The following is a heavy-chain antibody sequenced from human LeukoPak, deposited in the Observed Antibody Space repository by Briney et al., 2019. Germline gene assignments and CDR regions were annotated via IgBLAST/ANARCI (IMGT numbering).Heavy chain of an antibody. D-gene: IGHD2-2*01. CDR1: GFTFSSYG. J-gene: IGHJ4*02. V-gene: IGHV3-33*01. Sequence: GRSLRLSCAASGFTFSSYGMHWVRQAPGKGLEWVAVIWYDGSKTYYADSVKGRFTISRDNSKNTLYLQMNSLRAADTAVYYCARDRSSTSLGADYWGQGTLVTVSS. CDR3: ARDRSSTSLGADY. CDR2: IWYDGSKT.